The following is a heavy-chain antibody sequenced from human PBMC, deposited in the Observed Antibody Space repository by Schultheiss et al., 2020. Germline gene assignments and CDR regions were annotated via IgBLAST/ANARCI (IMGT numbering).Heavy chain of an antibody. CDR1: GYTFTSYG. V-gene: IGHV1-18*01. Sequence: ASVKVSCKASGYTFTSYGISWVRQAPGQGLEWMGWISPYNGNTNYAQKFQGRVTMTRDTSISTAYMELSRLRSDDTAVYYCARIPYGADYYYYMDVWGKGTTVTVSS. J-gene: IGHJ6*03. D-gene: IGHD4-17*01. CDR2: ISPYNGNT. CDR3: ARIPYGADYYYYMDV.